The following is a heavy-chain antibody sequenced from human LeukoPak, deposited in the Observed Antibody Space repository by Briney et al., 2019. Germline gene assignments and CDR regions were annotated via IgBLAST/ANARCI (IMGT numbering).Heavy chain of an antibody. CDR2: FDGNAHGT. CDR3: AKARIIGVGWAQFDS. D-gene: IGHD2-21*01. V-gene: IGHV3-23*01. J-gene: IGHJ4*02. CDR1: GFTFSQFG. Sequence: GGSLRLSCATSGFTFSQFGMTWVRQPPGKELEWVASFDGNAHGTYFADSVKGRCTISSDNSKNTVYLQMNSLRADDTAIYYCAKARIIGVGWAQFDSWGQGSLVTVSS.